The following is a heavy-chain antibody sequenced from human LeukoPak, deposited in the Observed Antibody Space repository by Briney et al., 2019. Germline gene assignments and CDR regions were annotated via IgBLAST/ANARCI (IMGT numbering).Heavy chain of an antibody. V-gene: IGHV1-69*04. CDR2: IIPILGIA. CDR3: ARLGAIVVVPDAMPDWYCDL. J-gene: IGHJ2*01. Sequence: ASVKVSCKAPGGTFSSYAISWVRQAPGQGLEWMGRIIPILGIANYAQKFQGRVTITADKSTSTAYMELSSLRSEDTAVYYCARLGAIVVVPDAMPDWYCDLWGRGTLVSVSS. D-gene: IGHD3-22*01. CDR1: GGTFSSYA.